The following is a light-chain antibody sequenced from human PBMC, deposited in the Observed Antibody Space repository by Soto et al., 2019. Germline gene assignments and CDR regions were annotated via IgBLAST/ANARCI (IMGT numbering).Light chain of an antibody. CDR2: AAS. V-gene: IGKV1-17*01. J-gene: IGKJ1*01. CDR3: LQHNDFPPT. Sequence: DIQMTQSPPSLSASVGDTVSITCRTSHDIRLDLAWYQQRPGEAPKRLIYAASRLQNGVPSRFSGSGYRSDFTLTISGMQPEDFANYYCLQHNDFPPTFGQGTKVDIK. CDR1: HDIRLD.